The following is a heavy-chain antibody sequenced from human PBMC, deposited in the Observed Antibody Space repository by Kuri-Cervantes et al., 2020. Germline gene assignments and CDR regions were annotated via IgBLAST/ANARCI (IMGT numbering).Heavy chain of an antibody. CDR1: GFTFSTYA. Sequence: LSLTCAASGFTFSTYAMHWVRQAPGKGLEWVTLMSYDGSREFYADSVKGRFTISRDNSKNTLYLQMNSLTPEDPAVYHCARDFPPLDYWGQGTLVTVSS. CDR2: MSYDGSRE. CDR3: ARDFPPLDY. J-gene: IGHJ4*02. V-gene: IGHV3-30-3*01.